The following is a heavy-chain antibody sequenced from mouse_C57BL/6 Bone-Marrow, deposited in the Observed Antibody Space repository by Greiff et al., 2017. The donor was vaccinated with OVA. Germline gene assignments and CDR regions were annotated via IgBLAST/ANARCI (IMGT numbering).Heavy chain of an antibody. D-gene: IGHD1-1*01. V-gene: IGHV5-15*01. Sequence: EVQGVESGGGLVQPGGSLKLSCAASGFTFSDYGMAWVRQAPRKGPEWVAFISNLAYSIYYADTVTGRFTISRENAKNTLYLEMSSLRSEDTAMYYCATSYYGSKGWYFDVWGTGTTVTVSS. J-gene: IGHJ1*03. CDR1: GFTFSDYG. CDR2: ISNLAYSI. CDR3: ATSYYGSKGWYFDV.